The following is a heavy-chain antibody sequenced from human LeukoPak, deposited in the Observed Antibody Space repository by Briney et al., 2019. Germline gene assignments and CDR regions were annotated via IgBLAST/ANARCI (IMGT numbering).Heavy chain of an antibody. J-gene: IGHJ4*02. V-gene: IGHV4-34*01. D-gene: IGHD1-1*01. CDR2: INHSGST. Sequence: SETLSPTCAVYGGSFSGYYWSWIRQPPGKGLEWIGEINHSGSTNYNPSLKSRVTISVDTSKNLFSLKLSSVTAADTAVYYCASVAVTGTFVDYWGQGTLVTVSS. CDR3: ASVAVTGTFVDY. CDR1: GGSFSGYY.